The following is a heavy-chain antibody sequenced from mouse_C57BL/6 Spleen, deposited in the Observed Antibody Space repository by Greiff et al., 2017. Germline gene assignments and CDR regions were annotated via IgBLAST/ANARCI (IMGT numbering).Heavy chain of an antibody. D-gene: IGHD1-1*02. CDR3: TNYLDYFDY. J-gene: IGHJ2*01. V-gene: IGHV1-15*01. CDR1: GYTFTDYE. Sequence: QVQLQQSGAELVRPGASVTLSCKASGYTFTDYEMHWVKQTHVHGLEWIGAIDPETGGTAYNQKFKGKAILTADKSSSTAYMELRSLTSEDSAVYYCTNYLDYFDYWGQGTTLTVSS. CDR2: IDPETGGT.